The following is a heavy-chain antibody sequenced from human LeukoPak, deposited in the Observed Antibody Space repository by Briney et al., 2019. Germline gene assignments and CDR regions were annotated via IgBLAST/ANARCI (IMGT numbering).Heavy chain of an antibody. D-gene: IGHD6-19*01. Sequence: PGGSLRLSCAASGFTFSSYWMHWVCQAPGKGLVWVSRINSDGSSTTYADSVKGRFTISRDNAKNTLYLQMNSLRAEDTAVYYCARVPSTQWLVYYFDYWGQGTLVTVSS. CDR1: GFTFSSYW. CDR3: ARVPSTQWLVYYFDY. CDR2: INSDGSST. J-gene: IGHJ4*02. V-gene: IGHV3-74*01.